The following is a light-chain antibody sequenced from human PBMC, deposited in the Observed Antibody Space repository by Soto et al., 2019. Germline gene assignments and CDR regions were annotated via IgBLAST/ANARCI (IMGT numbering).Light chain of an antibody. CDR1: QSLLSNADNKNY. CDR2: WSS. Sequence: DIVMTQSPDSLAVSLGERAAINCKSSQSLLSNADNKNYLAWYQQKPGQPPTLLFSWSSTRESGVPDRFSGSGSGTDFTLTISSQQAEDVAVYYCQQYYSDPLTFGGGTKVEIK. V-gene: IGKV4-1*01. J-gene: IGKJ4*01. CDR3: QQYYSDPLT.